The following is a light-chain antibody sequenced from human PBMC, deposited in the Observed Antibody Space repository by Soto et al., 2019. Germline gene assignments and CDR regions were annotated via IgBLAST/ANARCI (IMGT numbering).Light chain of an antibody. CDR2: EVS. Sequence: QSVLTQPPSAAGYRGRSVTISCTGTSTDVGGYNYVSWYQQYPGKAPKLMIYEVSKRPSGVPDRFSGSKSGNTASLTVSGLQAADEADSYCSSYGGSYNYVFGTGNKATV. CDR3: SSYGGSYNYV. CDR1: STDVGGYNY. V-gene: IGLV2-8*01. J-gene: IGLJ1*01.